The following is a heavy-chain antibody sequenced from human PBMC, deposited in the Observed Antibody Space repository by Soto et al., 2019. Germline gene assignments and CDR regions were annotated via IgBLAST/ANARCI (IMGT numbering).Heavy chain of an antibody. J-gene: IGHJ4*02. CDR1: GFSLSTSRVG. CDR2: IYWDDAK. D-gene: IGHD1-26*01. CDR3: AHAFGGRSLR. V-gene: IGHV2-5*02. Sequence: QITLKESGPTLVKPTQTLTLTCTFSGFSLSTSRVGVGGIRQPPGKAREWLAVIYWDDAKTYRPSLKSRLTITMDASKNQVALIMTNMDSVDPATYYCAHAFGGRSLRWGEGTLVAVSS.